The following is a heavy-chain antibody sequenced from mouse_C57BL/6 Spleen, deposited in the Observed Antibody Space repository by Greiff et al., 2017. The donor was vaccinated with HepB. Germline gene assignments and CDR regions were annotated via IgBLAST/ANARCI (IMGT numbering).Heavy chain of an antibody. CDR3: ARRFPYYAMDY. CDR2: ISNGGGST. Sequence: EVKLMESGGGLVQPGGSLKLSCAASGFTFSDYYMYWVRQTPEKRLEWVAYISNGGGSTYYPDTVKGRFTISRDNAKNTLYLQMSRLKSEDTAMYYCARRFPYYAMDYWGQGTSVTVSS. V-gene: IGHV5-12*01. CDR1: GFTFSDYY. J-gene: IGHJ4*01.